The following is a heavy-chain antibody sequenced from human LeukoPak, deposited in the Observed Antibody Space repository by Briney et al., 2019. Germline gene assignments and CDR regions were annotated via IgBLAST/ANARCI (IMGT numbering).Heavy chain of an antibody. J-gene: IGHJ6*03. CDR3: ARRLAATPYYYYYMDV. V-gene: IGHV4-34*01. CDR1: GGSFSGYY. D-gene: IGHD2-15*01. CDR2: INHSGST. Sequence: SETLSLTCAVYGGSFSGYYWSWIRQPPGKGLEWIGEINHSGSTNYNSSLKSRVTISVDTSKNQFSLKLSSVTAADTAVYYCARRLAATPYYYYYMDVWGKGTTVTISS.